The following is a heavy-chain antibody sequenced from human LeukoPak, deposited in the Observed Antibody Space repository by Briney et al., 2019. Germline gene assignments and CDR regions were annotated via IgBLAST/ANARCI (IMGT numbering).Heavy chain of an antibody. D-gene: IGHD3-3*01. J-gene: IGHJ3*02. Sequence: PGGSLRLSCAASGFTFSSYGMHWVRQAPGKGQEWVTFIHYDGSNTYYADSVKGRFTISRDNSKNTLYLQMNSLRAEDTAVYYCAKAYDYNAFDMWGQGTMVTVSS. V-gene: IGHV3-30*02. CDR3: AKAYDYNAFDM. CDR1: GFTFSSYG. CDR2: IHYDGSNT.